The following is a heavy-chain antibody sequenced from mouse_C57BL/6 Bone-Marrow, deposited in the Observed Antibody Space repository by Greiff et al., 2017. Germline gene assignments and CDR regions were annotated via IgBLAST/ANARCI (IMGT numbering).Heavy chain of an antibody. J-gene: IGHJ1*03. Sequence: VQLQQPGAELVLPGASVKLSCKASGYTFTSYWMHWVKQRPGQGLEWIGEIDPSDSYTNYNQKFKGKSTLTVDKSSSTAYMQISSLTSEDSAVYYWARGTEDYYGSSYWYFDVWGTGTTVTVSS. V-gene: IGHV1-69*01. D-gene: IGHD1-1*01. CDR2: IDPSDSYT. CDR1: GYTFTSYW. CDR3: ARGTEDYYGSSYWYFDV.